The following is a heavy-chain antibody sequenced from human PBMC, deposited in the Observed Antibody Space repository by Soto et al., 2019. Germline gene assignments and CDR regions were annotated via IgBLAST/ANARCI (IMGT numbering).Heavy chain of an antibody. D-gene: IGHD3-10*01. CDR2: IYYSGST. Sequence: QVQLQESGPGLVKPSQTLSLTCTVSGGSISSGGYYWSWIRQHPGKGLEWIGYIYYSGSTYYNPSLKSRVTISVDTSKYQFSLKLSSVTAADTAVYYCARGDMVRGVTQFDDWGQGTLVTVSS. V-gene: IGHV4-31*03. J-gene: IGHJ4*02. CDR3: ARGDMVRGVTQFDD. CDR1: GGSISSGGYY.